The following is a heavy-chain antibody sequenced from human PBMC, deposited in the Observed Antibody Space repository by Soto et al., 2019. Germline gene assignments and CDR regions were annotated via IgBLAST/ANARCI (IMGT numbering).Heavy chain of an antibody. CDR1: GYTFTDDH. V-gene: IGHV1-2*02. D-gene: IGHD6-25*01. Sequence: QVQLVQSRAEVKKPGASVKVSCKASGYTFTDDHIHWVRQAPGQGLEFMGWINANNGGAGSAQQFQGRVTVTRDTSITTVYMELSNLRSDDTAVYYCAREGGSETLQPSYNWFDTWGQGTLVTVSS. CDR3: AREGGSETLQPSYNWFDT. J-gene: IGHJ5*02. CDR2: INANNGGA.